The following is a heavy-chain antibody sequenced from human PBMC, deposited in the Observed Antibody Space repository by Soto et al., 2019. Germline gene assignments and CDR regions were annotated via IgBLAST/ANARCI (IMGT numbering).Heavy chain of an antibody. J-gene: IGHJ6*02. CDR2: IDPTDSYT. CDR1: GYSFTNYW. D-gene: IGHD6-6*01. CDR3: ARPHFASSTAYGLDV. V-gene: IGHV5-10-1*01. Sequence: GESLKISCNGFGYSFTNYWINWVRQMPWRGLEWMGRIDPTDSYTNYSPSLQGHVSISVDKSISTAYLQWSSLKASDTAMYYCARPHFASSTAYGLDVWGQGTTVTVSS.